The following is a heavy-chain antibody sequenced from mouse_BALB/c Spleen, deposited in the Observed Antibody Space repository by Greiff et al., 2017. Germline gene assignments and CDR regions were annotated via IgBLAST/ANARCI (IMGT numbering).Heavy chain of an antibody. J-gene: IGHJ4*01. CDR3: AREGVWQGAMDY. Sequence: VQLQQTGPELVKPGASVKISCKASGYSFTDYIMLWVKQSHGKSLEWIGNINPYYGSTSYNLKFKGKATLTVDKSSSTAYMQLNSLTSEDSAVYDCAREGVWQGAMDYWGQGTSVTVSS. D-gene: IGHD2-10*02. V-gene: IGHV1-39*01. CDR2: INPYYGST. CDR1: GYSFTDYI.